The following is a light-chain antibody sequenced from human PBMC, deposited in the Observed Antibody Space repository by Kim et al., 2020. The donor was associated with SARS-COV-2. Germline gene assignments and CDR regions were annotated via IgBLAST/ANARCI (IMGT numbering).Light chain of an antibody. CDR3: QQYNSYPIT. J-gene: IGKJ5*01. CDR1: QGIRNY. V-gene: IGKV1-16*02. CDR2: AAS. Sequence: FVGARVTITCRASQGIRNYLAWFQQKPGKAHKSLIYAASSLQSGVPSKFSGRGSGTDFTLTISSLQPEDFATYYCQQYNSYPITFGQGTRLEIK.